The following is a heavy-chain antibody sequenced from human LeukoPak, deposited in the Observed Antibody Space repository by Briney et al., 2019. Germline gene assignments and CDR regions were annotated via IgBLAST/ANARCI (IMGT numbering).Heavy chain of an antibody. Sequence: GGSLTLFCAASGITVSRNCESWVRQAPGKALEWVLVVFSGGTKASVDPVKGGFTISRDDSKNTLYLQMNGLRAKDTAVYYGARASRQFQDAFDIWGKGTMFTVSS. D-gene: IGHD5-24*01. CDR1: GITVSRNC. J-gene: IGHJ3*02. CDR3: ARASRQFQDAFDI. V-gene: IGHV3-66*01. CDR2: VFSGGTK.